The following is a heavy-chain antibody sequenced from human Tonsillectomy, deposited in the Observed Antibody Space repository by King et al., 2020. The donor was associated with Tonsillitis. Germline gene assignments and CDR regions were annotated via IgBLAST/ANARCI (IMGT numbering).Heavy chain of an antibody. CDR3: ARGLDY. CDR1: GFTFSSYS. V-gene: IGHV3-48*01. J-gene: IGHJ4*02. CDR2: ISSSSSTI. Sequence: VQLVESGGGLVQPGESLRLSCAASGFTFSSYSINWVRQAPGKGLEWVSYISSSSSTIYYADSVKGRFTSARDNAKNSLYLQMNSLRAEDTAVYYCARGLDYWGQGTLVTVSS.